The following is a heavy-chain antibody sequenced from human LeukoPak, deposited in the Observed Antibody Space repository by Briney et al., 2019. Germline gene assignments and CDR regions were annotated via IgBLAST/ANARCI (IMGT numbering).Heavy chain of an antibody. V-gene: IGHV4-59*03. D-gene: IGHD4-17*01. CDR1: GGSFSSDY. CDR3: AKSHPAVTTTDWYFDL. CDR2: ISYSGET. J-gene: IGHJ2*01. Sequence: SETLSLTCTVSGGSFSSDYWSWIRQSPGKGLEWIGYISYSGETKYSPSLKSRVTMSGDRSKNTFSLRMTSVTAADTAVYFCAKSHPAVTTTDWYFDLWGRGTLVTISS.